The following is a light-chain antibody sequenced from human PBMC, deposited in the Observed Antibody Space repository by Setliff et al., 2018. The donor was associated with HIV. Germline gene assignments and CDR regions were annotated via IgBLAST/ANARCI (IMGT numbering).Light chain of an antibody. Sequence: QSDLTQPASVSASPGQSITISCTGTNSDIGGYNYVSWYQQHTGKAPKLMVYDVNKWPSGVSNRFSGSKSGNTASLTVSGLQAEDETTYYCTSYTRDGVLFGGGTKVTGL. V-gene: IGLV2-14*01. CDR3: TSYTRDGVL. J-gene: IGLJ2*01. CDR2: DVN. CDR1: NSDIGGYNY.